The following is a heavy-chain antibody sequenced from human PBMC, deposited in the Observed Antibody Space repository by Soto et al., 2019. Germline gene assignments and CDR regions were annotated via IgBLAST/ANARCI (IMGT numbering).Heavy chain of an antibody. Sequence: ASETLSLTCGVSGGTVASSHWWSWVRQSPSRGLEWIGNVYHTGDTNFNPSLQSRVTFSVDKSNNQFSLRLTSLTAADTAVYFCAREIVTAGGNNYFDPWGHGTLVTVS. CDR3: AREIVTAGGNNYFDP. D-gene: IGHD2-21*02. J-gene: IGHJ5*02. V-gene: IGHV4-4*02. CDR1: GGTVASSHW. CDR2: VYHTGDT.